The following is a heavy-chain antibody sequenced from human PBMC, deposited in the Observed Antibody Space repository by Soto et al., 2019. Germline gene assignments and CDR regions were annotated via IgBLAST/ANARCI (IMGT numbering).Heavy chain of an antibody. CDR2: INHSGST. Sequence: QVQLQQWGAGLLKPSETLSLTCAVYGGSFSGYYWSWIRQPPGKGLEWIGEINHSGSTNYNPSLKSRVTISVDTSKNQFSLKRSAVTAADTAVYYCARGRIRAASGHYYYYGMDVWGQGTTVTVSS. CDR3: ARGRIRAASGHYYYYGMDV. J-gene: IGHJ6*02. D-gene: IGHD6-13*01. CDR1: GGSFSGYY. V-gene: IGHV4-34*01.